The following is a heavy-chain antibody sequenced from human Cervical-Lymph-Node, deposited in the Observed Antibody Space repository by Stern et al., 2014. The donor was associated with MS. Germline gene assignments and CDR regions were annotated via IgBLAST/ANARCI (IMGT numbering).Heavy chain of an antibody. V-gene: IGHV3-30*09. CDR3: VRTESFYYYDCMDV. CDR1: GSTFSKSA. J-gene: IGHJ6*02. Sequence: VQLVQSGGGVVPPGRSLRLSCADSGSTFSKSAMHWVRQAPGKGLEWVAVISHDGSNKQYGDSVKGRLAISRDNSRNTLSLEICSLRAEDTAVYYCVRTESFYYYDCMDVWGHGTTVIVSS. CDR2: ISHDGSNK.